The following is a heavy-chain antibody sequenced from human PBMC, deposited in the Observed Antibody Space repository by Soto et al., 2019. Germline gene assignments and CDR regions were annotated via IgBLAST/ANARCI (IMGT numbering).Heavy chain of an antibody. CDR3: AKGHYYYDSSGYRHCDF. CDR2: LRIGGSIT. CDR1: GFTFSNYA. Sequence: EVQLLESGGGLVQPGGSLRLSCAASGFTFSNYAMSWVRQAPGKGLEWVSTLRIGGSITYYADSVKGRFTVSRDNSKNTLYLLMNGLRAEDTAVYDCAKGHYYYDSSGYRHCDFWGQGTLVTVAS. D-gene: IGHD3-22*01. J-gene: IGHJ4*02. V-gene: IGHV3-23*01.